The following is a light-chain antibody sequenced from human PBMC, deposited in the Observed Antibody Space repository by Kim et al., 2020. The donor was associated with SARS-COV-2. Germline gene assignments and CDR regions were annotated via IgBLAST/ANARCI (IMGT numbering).Light chain of an antibody. CDR1: SGSIASNY. CDR2: EDN. V-gene: IGLV6-57*01. J-gene: IGLJ3*02. Sequence: GKTVTISCTRSSGSIASNYVQWYQQRPGSSPTTVMYEDNQRPSGVPDRFSGSIDSSSNSASLTISGLKTEDEADYYCQSYDSSNQVFGGGTQLTVL. CDR3: QSYDSSNQV.